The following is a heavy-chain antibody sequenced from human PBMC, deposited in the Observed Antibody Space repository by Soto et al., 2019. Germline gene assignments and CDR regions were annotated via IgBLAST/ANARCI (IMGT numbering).Heavy chain of an antibody. CDR1: GGFITSHY. CDR2: AFYTGST. D-gene: IGHD1-1*01. CDR3: VRGGAIGTTRWLHP. J-gene: IGHJ5*02. V-gene: IGHV4-59*11. Sequence: SETLSLTCTVSGGFITSHYWSWIRQPPGKGLEWIGYAFYTGSTNYSPSLKSRVTISVDTSKNHLSMNLKSVTAADTAMYYCVRGGAIGTTRWLHPWGQGSLVTVSS.